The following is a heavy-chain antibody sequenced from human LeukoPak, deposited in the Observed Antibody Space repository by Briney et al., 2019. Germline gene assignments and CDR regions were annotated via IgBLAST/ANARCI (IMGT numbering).Heavy chain of an antibody. Sequence: SETLSLTCAVYGGSFSGYYWSWIRQPPGKGLEWIGEVNHSGSTNYNPSLKSRVTISVDTSKQQFSLKLSSVPAEDTAVYCCARSLDFTFDYWGQGTLVTVSS. J-gene: IGHJ4*02. CDR2: VNHSGST. V-gene: IGHV4-34*01. D-gene: IGHD1-26*01. CDR1: GGSFSGYY. CDR3: ARSLDFTFDY.